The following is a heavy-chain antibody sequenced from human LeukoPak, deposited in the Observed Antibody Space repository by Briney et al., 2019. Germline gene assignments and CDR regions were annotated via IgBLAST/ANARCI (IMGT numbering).Heavy chain of an antibody. CDR3: ANAYGDHFLYRYLDL. CDR1: KFTFNNYA. CDR2: ITGNGDNS. Sequence: GGSLRLSCEASKFTFNNYAMNWVRQAPGKGQEWVSTITGNGDNSYYADSVKGRFTISRDNSKKTVYLQMSDLRAEDTAIYYCANAYGDHFLYRYLDLWGRGTLVTVSS. V-gene: IGHV3-23*01. J-gene: IGHJ2*01. D-gene: IGHD4-17*01.